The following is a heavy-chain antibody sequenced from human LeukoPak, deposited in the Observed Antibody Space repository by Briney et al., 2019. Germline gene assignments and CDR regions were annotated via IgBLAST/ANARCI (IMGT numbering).Heavy chain of an antibody. Sequence: GGSLRLSCAASGFTFSSYAMSWVRQAPGKGLEWVSAISGSGGSTYYADSVKGRFIISRDDAKNTQYLQMNSLRAEDTAVYYCARPLLGATFAFDIWGRGTMVTVSS. CDR1: GFTFSSYA. V-gene: IGHV3-23*01. CDR2: ISGSGGST. J-gene: IGHJ3*02. D-gene: IGHD1-26*01. CDR3: ARPLLGATFAFDI.